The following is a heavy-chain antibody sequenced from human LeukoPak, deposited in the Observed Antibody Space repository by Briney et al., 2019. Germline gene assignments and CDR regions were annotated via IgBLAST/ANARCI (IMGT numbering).Heavy chain of an antibody. CDR3: AKSNGYGLVDI. CDR1: SGSISTYY. V-gene: IGHV4-59*12. D-gene: IGHD3-10*01. J-gene: IGHJ3*02. CDR2: IHYSGST. Sequence: PSETLSLTCTVSSGSISTYYWSWIGQPPGKGLEWIGYIHYSGSTNYNPSLKSRVSISVETSKSHFSLKLTSVTAADTAVYYCAKSNGYGLVDIWGQGTMVTVSS.